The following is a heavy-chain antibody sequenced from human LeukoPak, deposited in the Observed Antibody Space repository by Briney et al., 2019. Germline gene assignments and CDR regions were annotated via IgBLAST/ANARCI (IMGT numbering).Heavy chain of an antibody. Sequence: GGSLRLSCAASGFTFSSYAMTWVRQAPGKGLEWVSAISGNGGSTYYADSVKGRFTISRDNSKNTLYLQMNSLRADDTAVYYCAKMVREFYTISYYFDYWGQGTLVTVSS. J-gene: IGHJ4*02. CDR3: AKMVREFYTISYYFDY. D-gene: IGHD2-8*01. V-gene: IGHV3-23*01. CDR2: ISGNGGST. CDR1: GFTFSSYA.